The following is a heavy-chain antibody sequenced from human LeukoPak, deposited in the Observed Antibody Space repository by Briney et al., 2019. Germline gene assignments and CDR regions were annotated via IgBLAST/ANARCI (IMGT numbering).Heavy chain of an antibody. CDR3: ARDCSSTSCPIDY. CDR2: ITPLFGTA. CDR1: GGTFSKYT. D-gene: IGHD2-2*01. V-gene: IGHV1-69*13. J-gene: IGHJ4*02. Sequence: SVKVSCKASGGTFSKYTISWVRQRPGQGLGWMGGITPLFGTANYAQKFQGRVTITADESTSTAYMELSSLRSEDTAVYYCARDCSSTSCPIDYWGQGTLVTVSS.